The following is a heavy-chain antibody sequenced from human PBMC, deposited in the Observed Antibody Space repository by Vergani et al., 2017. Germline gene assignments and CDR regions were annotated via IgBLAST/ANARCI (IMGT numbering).Heavy chain of an antibody. V-gene: IGHV4-31*03. J-gene: IGHJ4*02. D-gene: IGHD3-22*01. CDR1: GDSIRSGVYY. CDR3: ASMGGYDEGDAFRIGYFDS. Sequence: QVQLQESGPGLVKPSQTLSLTCSVSGDSIRSGVYYWNWIRQHPGKGLEWIGYIYSTGSTHHNPSLRRRINMSVDTSKNQFSLKLNSVTAADTAMYYCASMGGYDEGDAFRIGYFDSWGPGILVTVSS. CDR2: IYSTGST.